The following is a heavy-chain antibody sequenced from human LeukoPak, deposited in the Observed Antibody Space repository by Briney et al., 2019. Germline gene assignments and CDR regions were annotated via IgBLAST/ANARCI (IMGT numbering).Heavy chain of an antibody. D-gene: IGHD5-24*01. CDR1: GGSISSSNW. CDR2: IYHSGTT. Sequence: PSETLSLTCAVSGGSISSSNWWSWVRQPPGKGLEWIGEIYHSGTTNYNPSLKSRVTISVDKSKNQFSLKLNSVTAADTAVYYCARLKRWLQSGGDPPYYGMDVWGQGTTVTVSS. V-gene: IGHV4-4*02. CDR3: ARLKRWLQSGGDPPYYGMDV. J-gene: IGHJ6*02.